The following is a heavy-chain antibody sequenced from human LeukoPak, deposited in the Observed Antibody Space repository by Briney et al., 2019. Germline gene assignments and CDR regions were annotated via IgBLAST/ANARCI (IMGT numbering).Heavy chain of an antibody. V-gene: IGHV1-18*01. Sequence: ASVKVSYKASGYTFTSYGISWVRQAPGQGLEWMGWISAYNGNTNYAQKLQGGVTMTTDTSTSTAYMELRSLRSDDTAVYYCAREGYYYDSSGYLPFDYWGQGTLVTVSS. CDR1: GYTFTSYG. CDR3: AREGYYYDSSGYLPFDY. J-gene: IGHJ4*02. CDR2: ISAYNGNT. D-gene: IGHD3-22*01.